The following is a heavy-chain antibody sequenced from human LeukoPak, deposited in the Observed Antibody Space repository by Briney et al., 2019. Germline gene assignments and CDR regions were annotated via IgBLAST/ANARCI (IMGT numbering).Heavy chain of an antibody. CDR1: GFTFSSYA. V-gene: IGHV3-23*01. CDR2: ISGRGGST. D-gene: IGHD3-3*01. J-gene: IGHJ6*03. CDR3: AKGGLYYDFWSGPPPEIGVYYYYYMDV. Sequence: SGGSLTLSCAASGFTFSSYAMSWVRQAPGKGLEWVSAISGRGGSTYYADSVKGRFTISRDNSKNTLYLQMNSLRAEDTAVYYCAKGGLYYDFWSGPPPEIGVYYYYYMDVWGKGTTVTVSS.